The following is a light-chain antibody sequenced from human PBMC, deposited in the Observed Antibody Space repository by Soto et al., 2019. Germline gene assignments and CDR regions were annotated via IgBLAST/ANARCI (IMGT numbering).Light chain of an antibody. CDR2: YAS. CDR3: QQRSSWPIT. Sequence: EIVLTQSPATLSLSPGERATLSCRASQSVDTYLAWHQQRPGQAPRLLIYYASRRATGIPARFSGSGSGTDFTLTISSLEPEDFAIYYCQQRSSWPITFGQGTRLEI. V-gene: IGKV3-11*01. CDR1: QSVDTY. J-gene: IGKJ5*01.